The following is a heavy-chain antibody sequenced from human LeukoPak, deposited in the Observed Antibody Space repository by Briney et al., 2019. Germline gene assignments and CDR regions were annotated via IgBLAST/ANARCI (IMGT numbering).Heavy chain of an antibody. V-gene: IGHV5-10-1*01. D-gene: IGHD5-24*01. CDR3: ATTNWLDY. CDR1: GYSFTSYW. CDR2: IDPTDSYT. J-gene: IGHJ4*02. Sequence: GESLRISCKGSGYSFTSYWITWVRQMPGKGLEWMGMIDPTDSYTTYSPSFQGHVIISVDKSISTAYIQWSSLKASDSAMYYCATTNWLDYWGQGTPVTVSS.